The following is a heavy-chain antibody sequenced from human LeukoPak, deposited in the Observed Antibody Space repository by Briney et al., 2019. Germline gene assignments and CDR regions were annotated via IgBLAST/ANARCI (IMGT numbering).Heavy chain of an antibody. V-gene: IGHV3-23*01. Sequence: GGSLRLSCAASGFTFSTYNMGWLRQAPGKGLEWVSVISENSADTRYADSVRGRFTTSRDNSRSTLFLQMNSLRVEDTATYYCAKRDTRGSPRPFDYWGQGILVTVSS. J-gene: IGHJ4*02. D-gene: IGHD3-16*01. CDR3: AKRDTRGSPRPFDY. CDR1: GFTFSTYN. CDR2: ISENSADT.